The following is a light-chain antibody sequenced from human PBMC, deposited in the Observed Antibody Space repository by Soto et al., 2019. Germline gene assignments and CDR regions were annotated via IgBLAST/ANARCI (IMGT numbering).Light chain of an antibody. Sequence: QSVLTQSPSVSGAPGQRVTISCTGSSSNIGAGYDVHWYQQLPGTSPKLLIYGNSNRPSGVPDRFSGSKSGTSAFLAITGLQAEDEADYYCQSYDSSLSGSVVFGGGTKLTVL. CDR2: GNS. CDR1: SSNIGAGYD. CDR3: QSYDSSLSGSVV. J-gene: IGLJ2*01. V-gene: IGLV1-40*01.